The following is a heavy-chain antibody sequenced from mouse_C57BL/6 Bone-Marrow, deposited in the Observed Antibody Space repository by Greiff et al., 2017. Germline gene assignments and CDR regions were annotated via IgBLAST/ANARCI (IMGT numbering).Heavy chain of an antibody. Sequence: VQLQESGAELVKPGASVKISCKATGYTFTDYSINWVKQRPGQGLEWIGKIGPGSGSTYYIEKFKGKATLTADKSSSTAYRQLSSLTSENSAVYICARLLRWCAYWGQGTLVTVSA. CDR1: GYTFTDYS. CDR3: ARLLRWCAY. CDR2: IGPGSGST. J-gene: IGHJ3*01. D-gene: IGHD1-1*01. V-gene: IGHV1-77*01.